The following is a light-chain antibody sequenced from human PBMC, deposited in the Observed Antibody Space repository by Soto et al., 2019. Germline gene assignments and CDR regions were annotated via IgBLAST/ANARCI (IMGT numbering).Light chain of an antibody. CDR1: SSNIGNNY. J-gene: IGLJ3*02. CDR2: DNN. Sequence: QSVLTQPPSMSATPGQTVTISCSGSSSNIGNNYVSWYQQLPGTAPKLLIYDNNKRPSGIPDRFSGSKSGTSATLGITGLQTGDEADYYCGSWDSSLSAGWVFGGGTKLTVL. CDR3: GSWDSSLSAGWV. V-gene: IGLV1-51*01.